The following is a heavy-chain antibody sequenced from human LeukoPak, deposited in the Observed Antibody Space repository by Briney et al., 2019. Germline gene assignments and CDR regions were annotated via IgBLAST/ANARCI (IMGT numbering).Heavy chain of an antibody. D-gene: IGHD1-14*01. J-gene: IGHJ3*02. CDR3: ARLRVAGTVDAFDI. CDR1: GYSFTSYW. Sequence: KRGESLKIPCKGSGYSFTSYWIGWVRQIPGKGLEWMGIIYPGDSDTRYSPSFQGQVTISADKSISTAYLQWSSLKASDTAMYYCARLRVAGTVDAFDIWGLGTMVTVSS. V-gene: IGHV5-51*01. CDR2: IYPGDSDT.